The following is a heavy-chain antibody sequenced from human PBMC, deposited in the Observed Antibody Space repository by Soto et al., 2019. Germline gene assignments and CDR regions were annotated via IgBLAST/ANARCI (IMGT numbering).Heavy chain of an antibody. V-gene: IGHV4-30-2*01. J-gene: IGHJ4*02. CDR3: ARGPPFH. Sequence: SETLSLTCAVSGGSLSSYYWSWIRQPPGKGLEWIGYIYHSGSIYYNPSLKSRVTISVDRSKNQFSLKLSPVTAADTAVYYCARGPPFHWGQGTLVTVSS. CDR1: GGSLSSYY. D-gene: IGHD3-16*01. CDR2: IYHSGSI.